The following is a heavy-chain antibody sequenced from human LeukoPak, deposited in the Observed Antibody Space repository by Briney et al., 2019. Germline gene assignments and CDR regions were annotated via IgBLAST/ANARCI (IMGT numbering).Heavy chain of an antibody. CDR1: GFTLNRYS. D-gene: IGHD4-23*01. V-gene: IGHV3-48*01. Sequence: GGSLRLSCAASGFTLNRYSMNWVRQAPGKGLEWISYVSSSSIGSTIYYTDSVKGRSTISRDSANNSLYLQMNSLRADDTAVYYCARLYGGYSGRIDYWGQGTLVTVPS. J-gene: IGHJ4*02. CDR3: ARLYGGYSGRIDY. CDR2: VSSSSIGSTI.